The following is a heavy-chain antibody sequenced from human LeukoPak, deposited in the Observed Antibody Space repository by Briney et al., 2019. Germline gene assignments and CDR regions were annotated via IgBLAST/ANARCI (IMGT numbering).Heavy chain of an antibody. Sequence: KPGGSLRLSCAASGFTFSSYSMNWVRQAPGKGLEWVSSISSSSSYIYYADSVKGRFTISRDNAKNSLYLQMNSLRAEDTAVYYCARDGGGGLGWELLIPHYYYYYYMDVWGKGTTVTVSS. CDR1: GFTFSSYS. J-gene: IGHJ6*03. V-gene: IGHV3-21*01. CDR3: ARDGGGGLGWELLIPHYYYYYYMDV. D-gene: IGHD1-26*01. CDR2: ISSSSSYI.